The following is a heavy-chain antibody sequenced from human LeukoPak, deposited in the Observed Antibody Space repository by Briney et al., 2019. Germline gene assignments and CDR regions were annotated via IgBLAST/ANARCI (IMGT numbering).Heavy chain of an antibody. CDR1: GGSISSGRYY. J-gene: IGHJ4*02. CDR3: ARADYDILTGYYLDY. CDR2: IYYSGST. D-gene: IGHD3-9*01. V-gene: IGHV4-31*03. Sequence: SETLSLSCTVSGGSISSGRYYWNWIRQHPGKGLEWIGFIYYSGSTNYNPSLKSRVIISLDTSKNQSSLKLSSVTAADTAVYYCARADYDILTGYYLDYWGQGTLVTVTS.